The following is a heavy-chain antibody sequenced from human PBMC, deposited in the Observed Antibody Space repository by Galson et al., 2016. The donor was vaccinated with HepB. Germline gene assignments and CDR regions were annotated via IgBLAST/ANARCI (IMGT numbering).Heavy chain of an antibody. CDR1: GFTFSDYY. Sequence: SLRLSCAASGFTFSDYYMTWIRQAPGKGLEWVSHISSSSICTNYADSVKGRFTISKDNSKNTLYLQMNSLRVEDTAIYYCAKDQGKLRYYDWLTYDAVDIWGQGTMVIVSS. D-gene: IGHD3-9*01. CDR3: AKDQGKLRYYDWLTYDAVDI. J-gene: IGHJ3*02. V-gene: IGHV3-11*06. CDR2: ISSSSICT.